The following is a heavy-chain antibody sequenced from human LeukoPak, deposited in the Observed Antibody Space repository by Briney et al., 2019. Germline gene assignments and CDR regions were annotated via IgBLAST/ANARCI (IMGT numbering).Heavy chain of an antibody. CDR1: GFTFSSYA. V-gene: IGHV3-23*01. Sequence: GRSLRLSCAASGFTFSSYAMHWVRQAPGKGLEWVSGISGSGGRTYYADSVKGRFTISRDNSKNTLYLQMNSLRAEDTAVYYCAGAVGGTGFDYWGQGTLVTVSS. J-gene: IGHJ4*02. CDR3: AGAVGGTGFDY. D-gene: IGHD6-19*01. CDR2: ISGSGGRT.